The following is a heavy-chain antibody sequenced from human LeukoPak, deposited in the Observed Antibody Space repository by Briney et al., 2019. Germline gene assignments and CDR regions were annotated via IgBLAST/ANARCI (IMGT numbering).Heavy chain of an antibody. CDR3: ASGSSGWYEPDAFDI. J-gene: IGHJ3*02. CDR1: GYTFTSYD. CDR2: IIPIFGTA. V-gene: IGHV1-69*05. D-gene: IGHD6-19*01. Sequence: SVKVSCKASGYTFTSYDINWVRQAPGQGLEWMGRIIPIFGTANYAQKFQGRVTITTDESTSTAYMELSSLRSEDTAVYYCASGSSGWYEPDAFDIWGQGTMVTVSS.